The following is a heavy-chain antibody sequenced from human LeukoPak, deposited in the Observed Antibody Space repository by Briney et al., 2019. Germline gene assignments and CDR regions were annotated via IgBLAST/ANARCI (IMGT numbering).Heavy chain of an antibody. D-gene: IGHD5-24*01. Sequence: GGSLRLSCVASGFPFSSYWMTWVRQAPGKGLEWVANIKQDGSKKSYVDSVKGRFTISRDNAKNSLYLQMNSLRAEDTAIYYCTRVGYIDEGIDYWGQGTLVTVSS. CDR1: GFPFSSYW. V-gene: IGHV3-7*04. CDR3: TRVGYIDEGIDY. J-gene: IGHJ4*02. CDR2: IKQDGSKK.